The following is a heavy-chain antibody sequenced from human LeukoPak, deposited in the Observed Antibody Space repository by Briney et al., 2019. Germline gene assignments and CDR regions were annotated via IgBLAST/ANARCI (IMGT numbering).Heavy chain of an antibody. CDR3: AHRYTAAMVDYFDY. J-gene: IGHJ4*02. CDR1: GFSLSTSGVG. D-gene: IGHD2-2*01. Sequence: SGPTLVNPTQTLTLTCTFSGFSLSTSGVGVGWIRQPPGKALEWLALIYWNDDKRYSPSLKSRLTITKDTSKNQVVLTMTNMDPVDTATYYCAHRYTAAMVDYFDYWGQGTLVTVSS. CDR2: IYWNDDK. V-gene: IGHV2-5*01.